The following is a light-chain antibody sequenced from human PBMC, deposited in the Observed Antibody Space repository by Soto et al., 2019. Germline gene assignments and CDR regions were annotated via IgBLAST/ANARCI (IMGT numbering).Light chain of an antibody. V-gene: IGLV2-8*01. Sequence: QSALTQPPSASGSPGQSVAISCTGTSSDVGGLNYVSWYQHHPGKAPKLMIYEVTKRPSGVPDRFSGSKSGNTASLTVSGLQAEDEATYYCSSYAGSNNLVFGGGTKLTVL. J-gene: IGLJ2*01. CDR3: SSYAGSNNLV. CDR1: SSDVGGLNY. CDR2: EVT.